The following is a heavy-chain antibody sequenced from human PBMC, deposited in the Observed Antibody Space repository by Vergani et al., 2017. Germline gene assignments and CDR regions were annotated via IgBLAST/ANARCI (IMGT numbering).Heavy chain of an antibody. CDR1: GYSFTSYW. CDR3: ARFLAYCGGDCYSPCDY. V-gene: IGHV5-51*03. J-gene: IGHJ4*02. CDR2: IYPGASDT. D-gene: IGHD2-21*02. Sequence: EVQLVQSGAEVKKPGESLKISCKGSGYSFTSYWIGWVRQMPGKGLEWMGIIYPGASDTRYSPSFQGQVTISADKSISTANLQWSSLKASDTAMYYCARFLAYCGGDCYSPCDYWGQGTLVTVSS.